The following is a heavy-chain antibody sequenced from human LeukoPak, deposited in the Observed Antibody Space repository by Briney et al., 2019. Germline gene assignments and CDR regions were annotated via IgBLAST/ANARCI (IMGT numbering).Heavy chain of an antibody. J-gene: IGHJ5*02. V-gene: IGHV4-59*12. CDR3: AREYGAYYDSSGYSWFDP. Sequence: SETLSLACTVSGGSITSYYWTWIRQPPGKGLEWIGSIYYSGSTYYNPSLKSRVTISVDTSKNQFSLKLSSVTAADTAVYYCAREYGAYYDSSGYSWFDPWGQGTLVTVSS. CDR2: IYYSGST. D-gene: IGHD3-22*01. CDR1: GGSITSYY.